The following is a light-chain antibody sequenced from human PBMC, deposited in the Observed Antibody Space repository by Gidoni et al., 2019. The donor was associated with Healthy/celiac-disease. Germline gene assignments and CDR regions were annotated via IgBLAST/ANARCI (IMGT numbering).Light chain of an antibody. J-gene: IGLJ1*01. CDR2: GNS. Sequence: QSVLTQPPSVSGSPGQWVTISCTGSSSNIGAGYDVHWYQQLPGTAPNLLIYGNSNRPSGVPDRFSGSKSGTSASLAITGLQAEDEADYYCQSYDSSLSALYVFGTGTKVTVL. CDR1: SSNIGAGYD. V-gene: IGLV1-40*01. CDR3: QSYDSSLSALYV.